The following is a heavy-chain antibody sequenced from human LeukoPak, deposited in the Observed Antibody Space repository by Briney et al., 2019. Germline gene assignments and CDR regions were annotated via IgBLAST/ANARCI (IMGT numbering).Heavy chain of an antibody. CDR1: GGSIGTYY. D-gene: IGHD3-22*01. V-gene: IGHV4-59*01. CDR2: IYYSGST. CDR3: ARARITMIVADRYYFDY. Sequence: SETLSLTCTVSGGSIGTYYWSWIRQPPGKGLEWLGYIYYSGSTNYNPSLKSRVTISVDTSKNQFSLKLSSVTAADTAVYYCARARITMIVADRYYFDYWGQGTLVTVSS. J-gene: IGHJ4*02.